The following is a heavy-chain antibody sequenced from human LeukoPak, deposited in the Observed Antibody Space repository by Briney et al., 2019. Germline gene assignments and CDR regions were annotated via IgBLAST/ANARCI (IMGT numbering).Heavy chain of an antibody. D-gene: IGHD3-16*01. CDR3: ARGQRDSEYVGGLGY. CDR1: GGTFSSYA. V-gene: IGHV1-69*13. Sequence: VASVKVSCKASGGTFSSYAISWVRQAPGQGLEWMGGIIPIFGTANYAQKFQGRVTITADESTSTAYMELSSLRSEDTAVYYCARGQRDSEYVGGLGYWGQGILVTVSS. CDR2: IIPIFGTA. J-gene: IGHJ4*02.